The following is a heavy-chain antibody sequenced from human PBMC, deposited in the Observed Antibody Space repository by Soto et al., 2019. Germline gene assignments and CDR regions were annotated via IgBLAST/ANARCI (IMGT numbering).Heavy chain of an antibody. Sequence: SETLSLTCTVSGCSIRSSSYYWGWIRQPPGKGLEWIGSIYYDGTTYSNPSLKSRFTISLDMSKNQFFLKLSSVTAADTAVYYCARFLYCSGGTCYSLNDYWGQGTLVTVSS. J-gene: IGHJ4*02. CDR3: ARFLYCSGGTCYSLNDY. D-gene: IGHD2-15*01. CDR1: GCSIRSSSYY. V-gene: IGHV4-39*01. CDR2: IYYDGTT.